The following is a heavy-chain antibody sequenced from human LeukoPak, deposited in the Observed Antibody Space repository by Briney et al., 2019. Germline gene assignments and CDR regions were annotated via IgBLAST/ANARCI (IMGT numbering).Heavy chain of an antibody. Sequence: GASVKVSCKASGYTFTRYYMHWVRQAPGQGLDWVGWINPNSVGTNYAQKFQGRVTMTRDTSISSAYMELSRLRSDDTAVYYCAREVLRYFDWLSDAFDIWGQGTMVTVSS. V-gene: IGHV1-2*02. D-gene: IGHD3-9*01. CDR2: INPNSVGT. CDR1: GYTFTRYY. CDR3: AREVLRYFDWLSDAFDI. J-gene: IGHJ3*02.